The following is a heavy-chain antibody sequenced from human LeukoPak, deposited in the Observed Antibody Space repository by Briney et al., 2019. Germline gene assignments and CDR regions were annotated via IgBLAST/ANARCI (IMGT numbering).Heavy chain of an antibody. CDR2: INPSGGST. Sequence: ASVKASRKASGYTFTGYYIHWVRQAPGQGLEWMGKINPSGGSTSYAQNFQGRVTMTRDTSTSTVYMELSSLRSEDTAVYYCARTIVDGGTNYWGQGTLVTVSS. J-gene: IGHJ4*02. CDR3: ARTIVDGGTNY. V-gene: IGHV1-46*01. CDR1: GYTFTGYY. D-gene: IGHD2-15*01.